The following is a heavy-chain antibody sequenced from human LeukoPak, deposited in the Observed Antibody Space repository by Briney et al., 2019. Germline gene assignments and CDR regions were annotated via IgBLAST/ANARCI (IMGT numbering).Heavy chain of an antibody. CDR1: GGTFSSYT. Sequence: GSSVKVSCKASGGTFSSYTISWVRQAPGQGLEWMGRIIPILGIANYAQKFQGRVTITADKSTSTAYMGLSSLRSEDTAAYDCARAEWGDAFDIWGQGTMVTVSS. D-gene: IGHD3-3*01. CDR3: ARAEWGDAFDI. J-gene: IGHJ3*02. CDR2: IIPILGIA. V-gene: IGHV1-69*02.